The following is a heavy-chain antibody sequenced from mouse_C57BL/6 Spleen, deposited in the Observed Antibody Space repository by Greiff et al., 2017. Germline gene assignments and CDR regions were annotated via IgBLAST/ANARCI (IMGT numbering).Heavy chain of an antibody. J-gene: IGHJ2*01. Sequence: QVQLQQSGAELVKPGASVKLSCKASGYTFTSYWMQWVKQRPGQGLEWIGEIDPSDSYTNYNQKFKGKATLTVDTSSSTAYMQLSSLTSEDSAVYYCATYDPLDYWGQGTTLTVSS. V-gene: IGHV1-50*01. D-gene: IGHD2-3*01. CDR3: ATYDPLDY. CDR1: GYTFTSYW. CDR2: IDPSDSYT.